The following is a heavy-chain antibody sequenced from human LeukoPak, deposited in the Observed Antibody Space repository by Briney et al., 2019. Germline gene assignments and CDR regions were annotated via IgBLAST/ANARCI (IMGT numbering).Heavy chain of an antibody. J-gene: IGHJ4*02. Sequence: SETLSLTCAVYGGSFSGYYWSWIRQPPGKGLEWIGEIIHSGSTNYDPSLKSRVTISVDTSKNQFLLKLTSVTAADTAVYYCVSGTTVTNFAYWGQGTLVTVSS. V-gene: IGHV4-34*12. D-gene: IGHD4-17*01. CDR2: IIHSGST. CDR1: GGSFSGYY. CDR3: VSGTTVTNFAY.